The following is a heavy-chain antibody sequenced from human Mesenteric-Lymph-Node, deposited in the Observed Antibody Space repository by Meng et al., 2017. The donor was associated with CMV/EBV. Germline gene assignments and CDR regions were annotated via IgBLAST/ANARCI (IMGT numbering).Heavy chain of an antibody. CDR3: NTLGGVDY. CDR1: GFTFSGSA. Sequence: GESLKISCAASGFTFSGSAMHWVRQASGKGLGWVGRIRSKANSYATAYAASVKGRFTISRDDSKNTAYLQMNSLKTEDTAVYYCNTLGGVDYWGQGTLVTVSS. J-gene: IGHJ4*02. V-gene: IGHV3-73*01. CDR2: IRSKANSYAT.